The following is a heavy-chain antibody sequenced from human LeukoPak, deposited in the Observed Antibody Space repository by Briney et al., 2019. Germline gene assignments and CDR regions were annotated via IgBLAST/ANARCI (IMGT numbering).Heavy chain of an antibody. CDR2: IYYSGTT. CDR3: VRHYMGSYYNRGLDC. Sequence: PSETLSLTCTVSGGSITSSTSYWGWIRQPPEMGLEWIGSIYYSGTTYYNPSLKRRVAISIDTSKNQFSLRLSSVTAADTAVYYCVRHYMGSYYNRGLDCWGQGTLLTVSS. CDR1: GGSITSSTSY. J-gene: IGHJ4*02. V-gene: IGHV4-39*01. D-gene: IGHD3-10*01.